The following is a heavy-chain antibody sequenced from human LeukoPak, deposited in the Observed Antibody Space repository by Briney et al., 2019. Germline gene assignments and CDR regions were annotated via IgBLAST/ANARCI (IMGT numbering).Heavy chain of an antibody. J-gene: IGHJ5*02. V-gene: IGHV1-46*01. D-gene: IGHD6-13*01. CDR2: IDPGGGST. Sequence: ASVKVSCKASGYTFSSYHMHWVRQAPGQGPEWMGIIDPGGGSTNYAQKFQGRVSMTRDTSTSTVYLELSSLRSDDTAVYYCARGAFIAAAGTSDHWGQGTLVTVSS. CDR1: GYTFSSYH. CDR3: ARGAFIAAAGTSDH.